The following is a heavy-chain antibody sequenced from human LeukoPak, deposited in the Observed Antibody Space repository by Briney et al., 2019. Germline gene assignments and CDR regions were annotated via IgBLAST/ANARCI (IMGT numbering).Heavy chain of an antibody. J-gene: IGHJ4*02. V-gene: IGHV4-30-4*01. Sequence: SETLSLTCTVSGGSISSGDYYWSWIRQPPGKGLEWIGYIYYSGSTYYNPSLKSRVTISVDTSKNQFSLKLSSVTAADTAVYYCARARTVTTIYFDYWGQGTLVTVSS. CDR3: ARARTVTTIYFDY. CDR1: GGSISSGDYY. D-gene: IGHD4-17*01. CDR2: IYYSGST.